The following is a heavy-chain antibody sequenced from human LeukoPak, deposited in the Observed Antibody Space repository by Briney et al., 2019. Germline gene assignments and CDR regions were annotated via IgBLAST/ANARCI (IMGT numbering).Heavy chain of an antibody. V-gene: IGHV3-74*01. D-gene: IGHD3-10*01. J-gene: IGHJ4*02. CDR3: ARDKYFGITMVRGDFDY. CDR2: ITGDGSGT. Sequence: GGSLRLSCAASGFTFTTSWMHWVRQVPGKGLLWVSRITGDGSGTSYAASVKGRFTISRDNAKNTLFLQMNSLRAEDTAVYYCARDKYFGITMVRGDFDYWGQGTLVTVSS. CDR1: GFTFTTSW.